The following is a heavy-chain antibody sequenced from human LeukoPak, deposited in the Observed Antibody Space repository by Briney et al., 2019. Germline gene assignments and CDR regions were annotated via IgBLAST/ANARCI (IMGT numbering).Heavy chain of an antibody. J-gene: IGHJ6*02. CDR3: ARDPTVTTYYYYGMDV. CDR2: INPNSGGT. Sequence: ASVKVSCKVSGYTLTELSMHWVRQAPGQGLEWMGWINPNSGGTNYAQKFQGRVTMTRDTSISTAYMELSRLRSDDTAVYYCARDPTVTTYYYYGMDVWGQGTTVTVSS. V-gene: IGHV1-2*02. CDR1: GYTLTELS. D-gene: IGHD4-11*01.